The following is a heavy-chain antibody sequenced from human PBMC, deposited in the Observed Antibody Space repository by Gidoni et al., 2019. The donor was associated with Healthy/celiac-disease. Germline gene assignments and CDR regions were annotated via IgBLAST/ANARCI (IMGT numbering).Heavy chain of an antibody. CDR2: INPNSGGT. D-gene: IGHD3-22*01. J-gene: IGHJ3*02. CDR3: ASLYDSSGYYGDDAFDI. CDR1: GYTFTGYY. V-gene: IGHV1-2*06. Sequence: QVQLVQSGAEVKKPGASVKVSCKASGYTFTGYYMHWVRQAPGQGLEWMGRINPNSGGTNYAQKFQGRVTMTRDTSISTAYMELSRLRSDDTAVYYCASLYDSSGYYGDDAFDIWGQGTMVTVSS.